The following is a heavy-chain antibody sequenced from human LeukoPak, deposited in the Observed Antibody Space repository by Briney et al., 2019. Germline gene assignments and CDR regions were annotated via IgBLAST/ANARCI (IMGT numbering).Heavy chain of an antibody. Sequence: AGGSLRLSCAASGFTFSSYNMNWVRQAPGKGLEWVSSITSSSSHIYYADSVRGRFTISRDNAKNSLYLQMDSLRDEDTAVYYCAKDRTGAVIAAAVYFDYWGQGTLVTVSS. CDR1: GFTFSSYN. V-gene: IGHV3-21*06. J-gene: IGHJ4*02. CDR3: AKDRTGAVIAAAVYFDY. CDR2: ITSSSSHI. D-gene: IGHD6-13*01.